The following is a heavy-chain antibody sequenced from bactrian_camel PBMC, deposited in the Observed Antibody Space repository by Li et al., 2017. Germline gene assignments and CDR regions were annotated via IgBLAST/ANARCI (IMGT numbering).Heavy chain of an antibody. D-gene: IGHD4*01. Sequence: HVQLVESGGGSVQAGGSLRLSCAVSGFTFSSYGMSWVRQAPGKGLEWVSGIDKGGTNTNYADSVKGRFTISRDNSKNTLYLHLNSLKTEDTAMYYCANSRERYSDYVHVYWGQGTQVTVS. CDR3: ANSRERYSDYVHVY. CDR2: IDKGGTNT. CDR1: GFTFSSYG. J-gene: IGHJ4*01. V-gene: IGHV3S7*01.